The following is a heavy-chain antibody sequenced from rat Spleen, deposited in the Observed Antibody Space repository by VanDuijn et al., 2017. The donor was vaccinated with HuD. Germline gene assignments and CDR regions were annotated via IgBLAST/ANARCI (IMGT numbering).Heavy chain of an antibody. D-gene: IGHD1-11*01. CDR2: ISTAGGNT. J-gene: IGHJ3*01. CDR1: GLSFSNYD. Sequence: EVQLVESGGGAVQPGRSMKLSCAASGLSFSNYDMAWIRQAPGKGLEWVASISTAGGNTFYRGSVRGRFTISRDNAKSTLYLQMDSLRSEDTATYYCTTGPTEAFAYWGQGTLVTVSS. CDR3: TTGPTEAFAY. V-gene: IGHV5-25*01.